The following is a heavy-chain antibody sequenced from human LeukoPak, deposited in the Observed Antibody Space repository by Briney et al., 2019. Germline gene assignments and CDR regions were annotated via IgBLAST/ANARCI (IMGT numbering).Heavy chain of an antibody. J-gene: IGHJ4*02. V-gene: IGHV3-30*04. CDR2: ISYDGSNK. Sequence: GRSLRLSCAASGFTFSSHAMHWVRQAPGKGLEWVAVISYDGSNKYYADSVKGRFTISRDNSKNTLYLQMNSLRAEDTAVYYCARGRGYSGYDYDYWGQGTLATVSS. CDR3: ARGRGYSGYDYDY. D-gene: IGHD5-12*01. CDR1: GFTFSSHA.